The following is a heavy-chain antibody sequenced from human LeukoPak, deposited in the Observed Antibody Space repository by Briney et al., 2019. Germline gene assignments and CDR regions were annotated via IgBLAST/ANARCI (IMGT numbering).Heavy chain of an antibody. CDR3: AREGNWGHYYYYGMDV. Sequence: GGSLRLSCAASGFTFSNHAMNWVRQAPGKGLEWVSAISCSGATTYHADSVKGRFTISRDNAKNSLYLQMNSLRAEDTAVCYCAREGNWGHYYYYGMDVWGQGTTVTVSS. V-gene: IGHV3-23*01. D-gene: IGHD7-27*01. J-gene: IGHJ6*02. CDR2: ISCSGATT. CDR1: GFTFSNHA.